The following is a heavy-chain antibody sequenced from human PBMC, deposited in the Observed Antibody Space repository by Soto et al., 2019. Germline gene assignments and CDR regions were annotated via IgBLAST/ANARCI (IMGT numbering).Heavy chain of an antibody. Sequence: SETLSLTCTVSGGSISSYYWSWIRQPPGKGLEWIGYIYYSGSTNYNPSLKSRVTISVDTSKNQFSLKLSSVTAADTAVYYCARGPSSDIVLVPAAMGEGWFDPWGQGTLVTVSS. CDR2: IYYSGST. CDR3: ARGPSSDIVLVPAAMGEGWFDP. D-gene: IGHD2-2*01. J-gene: IGHJ5*02. CDR1: GGSISSYY. V-gene: IGHV4-59*08.